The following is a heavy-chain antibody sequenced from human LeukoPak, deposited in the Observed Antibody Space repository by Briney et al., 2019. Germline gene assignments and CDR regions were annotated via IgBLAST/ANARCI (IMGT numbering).Heavy chain of an antibody. Sequence: GGSLRLSCAASGFTFSSYAMSWVRQAPGKGLEWVSAISGSGGSTYYADSVKGRFTISRDNSKNTLYLLMNSLRAEDTAVYYFAKDLESPQFRSGSPSWFDPWGKGTLVTVS. V-gene: IGHV3-23*01. J-gene: IGHJ5*02. CDR2: ISGSGGST. CDR3: AKDLESPQFRSGSPSWFDP. CDR1: GFTFSSYA. D-gene: IGHD3-3*01.